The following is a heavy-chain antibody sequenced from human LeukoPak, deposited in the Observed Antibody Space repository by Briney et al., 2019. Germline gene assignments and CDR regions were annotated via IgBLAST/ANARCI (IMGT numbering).Heavy chain of an antibody. CDR2: IISSSSYI. V-gene: IGHV3-21*01. D-gene: IGHD3-22*01. Sequence: PGGSLRLSCAASGFTFSSYSMNWVRQAPGKGLEWVSSIISSSSYIYYADSVKTRFTISRDKAKISLYLQMNSLRAEHTAVYYCARESYYDSSGYYSRYYYYGMDVWGQGTTVTVSS. CDR1: GFTFSSYS. J-gene: IGHJ6*02. CDR3: ARESYYDSSGYYSRYYYYGMDV.